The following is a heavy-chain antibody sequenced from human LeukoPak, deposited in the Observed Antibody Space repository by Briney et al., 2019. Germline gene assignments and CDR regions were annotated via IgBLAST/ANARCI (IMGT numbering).Heavy chain of an antibody. CDR1: GGSFSGYY. CDR3: ARESYSGSGSYYTSWFDP. D-gene: IGHD3-10*01. V-gene: IGHV4-34*01. CDR2: INHSGST. Sequence: SETLSLTCAVYGGSFSGYYWSWIRQPPGKGLEWIGEINHSGSTNCNPSLKSRVTISVDTSKNQFSLKLSSVTAADTAVYYCARESYSGSGSYYTSWFDPWGQGTLVTVSS. J-gene: IGHJ5*02.